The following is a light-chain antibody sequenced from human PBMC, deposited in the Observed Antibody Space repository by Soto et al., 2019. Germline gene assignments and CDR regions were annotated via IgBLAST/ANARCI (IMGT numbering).Light chain of an antibody. CDR1: QDIHNY. CDR2: AAS. J-gene: IGKJ1*01. V-gene: IGKV1-8*01. Sequence: AVLLTQSPSSFSASPGDRATLTCRASQDIHNYLAWYQQVPGKAPKLLLYAASILQTGVPSRFSGSGSGTDFTLTIDGLQAEDFATYFCQHYYNSPWTFGQGTTVEN. CDR3: QHYYNSPWT.